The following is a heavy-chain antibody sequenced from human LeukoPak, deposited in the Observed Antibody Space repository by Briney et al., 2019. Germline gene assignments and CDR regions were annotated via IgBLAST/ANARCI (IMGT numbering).Heavy chain of an antibody. J-gene: IGHJ5*02. Sequence: PGGSLRLSCAASEFSVGSNYMTWVRQAPGKGLEWVSFIYSGSSTYYADSVKGRFTISRDNSKNTLYLQMNSLRAEDTAVYYCAREAGDTAYNWFDPWVQGTLVTVS. D-gene: IGHD5-18*01. V-gene: IGHV3-66*01. CDR2: IYSGSST. CDR3: AREAGDTAYNWFDP. CDR1: EFSVGSNY.